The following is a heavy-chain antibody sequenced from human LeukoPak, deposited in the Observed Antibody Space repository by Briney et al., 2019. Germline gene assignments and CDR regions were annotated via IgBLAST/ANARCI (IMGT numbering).Heavy chain of an antibody. Sequence: ASVKVSCKASGYTFTGYYMHWVRQAPGQGLEWMGWINPNSGGTNYAQKFQGRVTMTRDTSISTAYMELSSLRPEDTAVYYCARDRVYGAFDIWGQGTMVTVSS. V-gene: IGHV1-2*02. CDR1: GYTFTGYY. CDR2: INPNSGGT. CDR3: ARDRVYGAFDI. D-gene: IGHD6-13*01. J-gene: IGHJ3*02.